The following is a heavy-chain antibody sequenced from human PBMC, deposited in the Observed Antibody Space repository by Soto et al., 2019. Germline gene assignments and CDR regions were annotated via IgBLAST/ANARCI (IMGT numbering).Heavy chain of an antibody. D-gene: IGHD3-22*01. V-gene: IGHV3-48*03. CDR2: IRSSGTTI. J-gene: IGHJ3*02. CDR1: GFIFSSYE. Sequence: EVQLVESGGRLVQPGGSLRLSCAASGFIFSSYEMNWVRQAPGMGLEWVSYIRSSGTTIDYADSVEGRFTISRDNAKNSLYLQMNSLRAEDTAVYYCARGAPFYYDSSNYYAHALDMWGQGTLVTVSS. CDR3: ARGAPFYYDSSNYYAHALDM.